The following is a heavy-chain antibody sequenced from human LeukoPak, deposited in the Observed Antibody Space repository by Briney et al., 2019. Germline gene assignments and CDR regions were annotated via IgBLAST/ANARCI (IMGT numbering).Heavy chain of an antibody. Sequence: GGSLRLSCAASRVSDYMIWVRQAPGTGLEWVSVIYTGDNTYYANSVKGRFTISRDNSQRMLYLQMNSLRAEDTSVYYCASSTSTPGGFDFWGQGTLVTVSP. J-gene: IGHJ4*02. CDR2: IYTGDNT. CDR3: ASSTSTPGGFDF. CDR1: RVSDY. D-gene: IGHD2-2*01. V-gene: IGHV3-66*01.